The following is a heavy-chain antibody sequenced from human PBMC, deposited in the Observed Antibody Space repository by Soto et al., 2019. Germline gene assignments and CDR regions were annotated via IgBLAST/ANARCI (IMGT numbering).Heavy chain of an antibody. V-gene: IGHV4-30-2*01. J-gene: IGHJ4*02. CDR2: IYHSGST. CDR3: ARLRWGEQLVPKVGYFDY. CDR1: GGSISSGGYS. D-gene: IGHD6-6*01. Sequence: SETLSLTCAVSGGSISSGGYSWSWIRQPPGKGLEWIGYIYHSGSTYYNPSLKSRVTISVDRSKNQFSLKLSSVTAADTAVYYCARLRWGEQLVPKVGYFDYWGQGTLVTVSS.